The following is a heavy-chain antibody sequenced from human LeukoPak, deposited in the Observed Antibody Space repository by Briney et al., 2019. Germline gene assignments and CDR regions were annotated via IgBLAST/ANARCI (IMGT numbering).Heavy chain of an antibody. CDR3: AKGLGYCSGGSCYFDY. Sequence: GRSLRLSCAASGFTFSSYGMHWVRQAPGKGLEWVAVIWYGGSNKYYADSVKGRFTISRDNSKNTLYLQMNSLRAEDTAVYYCAKGLGYCSGGSCYFDYWGQGTLVTVSS. J-gene: IGHJ4*02. CDR1: GFTFSSYG. V-gene: IGHV3-30*18. D-gene: IGHD2-15*01. CDR2: IWYGGSNK.